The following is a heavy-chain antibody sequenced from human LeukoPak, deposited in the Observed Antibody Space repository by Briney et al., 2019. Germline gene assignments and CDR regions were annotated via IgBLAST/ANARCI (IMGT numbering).Heavy chain of an antibody. CDR1: GFTFSSYW. V-gene: IGHV3-7*05. Sequence: GGSLRLSCAASGFTFSSYWMSWVRQAPGKGLEWVANIKQDGSEKYYVDSVKDRFTISRDNAKNSLYLQMNSLRAEDTAVYYCARDYVRSYYDSSGYYLLRWFDPWGQGTLVTVSS. D-gene: IGHD3-22*01. CDR3: ARDYVRSYYDSSGYYLLRWFDP. CDR2: IKQDGSEK. J-gene: IGHJ5*02.